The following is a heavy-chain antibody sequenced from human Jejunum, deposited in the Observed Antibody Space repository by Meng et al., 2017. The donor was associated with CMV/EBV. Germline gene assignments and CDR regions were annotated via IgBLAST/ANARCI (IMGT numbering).Heavy chain of an antibody. V-gene: IGHV1-2*02. CDR2: INPSSGAT. J-gene: IGHJ5*02. CDR3: ARPMDKSSWKEWFDP. Sequence: SGYTFTVHFIHWVRQVPGQGLEWMGWINPSSGATGYAQKFQGRVSMTRDTSISTAYMELRTLTSDDTAVYYCARPMDKSSWKEWFDPWGQGTLVTVSS. D-gene: IGHD1-1*01. CDR1: GYTFTVHF.